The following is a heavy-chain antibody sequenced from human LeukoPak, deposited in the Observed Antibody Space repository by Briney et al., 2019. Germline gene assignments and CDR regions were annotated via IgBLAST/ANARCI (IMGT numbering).Heavy chain of an antibody. J-gene: IGHJ5*02. V-gene: IGHV3-48*03. Sequence: GGSLRLSCAASGFTFSSYEMNWVRQAPGKGLEWVSYISSSGSTIYYADSVKGRFTISRDNAKNSLYLQMNSLRAEDTAVYYCARVAVAGTDDYNWFDAWGQGTLVTVSS. CDR3: ARVAVAGTDDYNWFDA. D-gene: IGHD6-19*01. CDR1: GFTFSSYE. CDR2: ISSSGSTI.